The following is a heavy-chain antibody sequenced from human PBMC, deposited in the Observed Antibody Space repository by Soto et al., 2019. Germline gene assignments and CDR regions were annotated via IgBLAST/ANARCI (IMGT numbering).Heavy chain of an antibody. V-gene: IGHV1-8*01. CDR3: ARRVLRYLWFDP. D-gene: IGHD3-9*01. J-gene: IGHJ5*02. CDR2: MNTNSGNT. CDR1: GYTFTSYD. Sequence: QVQLVQSGAEVKKPGASVKVSCKASGYTFTSYDINWVRQATGQGLEWMGWMNTNSGNTGYAQKFQGRVTMTRNTSISTAYIELSSLRSDDPAVYYCARRVLRYLWFDPWGQGTLVTVSS.